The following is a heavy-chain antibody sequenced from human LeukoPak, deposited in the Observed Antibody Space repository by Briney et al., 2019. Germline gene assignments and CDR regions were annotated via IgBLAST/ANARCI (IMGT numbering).Heavy chain of an antibody. CDR1: GFIVSDNC. J-gene: IGHJ3*01. D-gene: IGHD3-22*01. CDR3: ARGHYDSSGPRAFDL. V-gene: IGHV3-66*01. CDR2: IYSLGDT. Sequence: GGSLRLSCTASGFIVSDNCMSWVRQAPGKGLEWVSLIYSLGDTYYADSVKGRFTISRDNAKNSLYLQMNSLRAEDTAVYYCARGHYDSSGPRAFDLWGQGTMVTVSS.